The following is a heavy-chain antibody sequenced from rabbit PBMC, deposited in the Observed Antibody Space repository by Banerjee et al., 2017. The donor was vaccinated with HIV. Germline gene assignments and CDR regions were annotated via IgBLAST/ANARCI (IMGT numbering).Heavy chain of an antibody. CDR2: IYAAVSGST. V-gene: IGHV1S40*01. Sequence: QSLEESGGDLVKPGASLTLTCTASGFSFDGNYYMCWVRQAPGKGLEWIACIYAAVSGSTHYASWAKGRFTISKTSSATVTLQMTSLTAADTATYFCAKSAGNAADGNGYFALWGPGTLVTVS. D-gene: IGHD6-1*01. CDR3: AKSAGNAADGNGYFAL. J-gene: IGHJ4*01. CDR1: GFSFDGNYY.